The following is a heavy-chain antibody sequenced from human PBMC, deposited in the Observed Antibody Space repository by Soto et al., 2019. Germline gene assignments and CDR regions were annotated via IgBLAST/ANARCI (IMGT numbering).Heavy chain of an antibody. CDR1: GASIYNGCYF. D-gene: IGHD3-10*01. CDR3: ATLSSGSYYNFFDS. CDR2: VSNTGST. Sequence: PSETLSLTCSVSGASIYNGCYFWSWIRQSPGKGLEWIGYVSNTGSTNYNPSLRSRVTISVDTSKNQFSLKLSSVTAADTAVYYCATLSSGSYYNFFDSWGQGTLVTVSS. V-gene: IGHV4-61*01. J-gene: IGHJ4*02.